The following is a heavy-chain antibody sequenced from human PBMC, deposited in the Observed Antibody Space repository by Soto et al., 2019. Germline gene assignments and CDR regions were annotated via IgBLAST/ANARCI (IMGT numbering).Heavy chain of an antibody. J-gene: IGHJ4*02. Sequence: PGGSLRLSCAASGFTFSSYAMSWVRQAPGKGLEWVSAISGSGGSTYYADSVKGRFTISRDNSKNTLYLQMNSLRAEDTAVYYCASLSSWYLVRRQYYFDYWGQGTLVTVSS. D-gene: IGHD6-13*01. CDR2: ISGSGGST. CDR3: ASLSSWYLVRRQYYFDY. CDR1: GFTFSSYA. V-gene: IGHV3-23*01.